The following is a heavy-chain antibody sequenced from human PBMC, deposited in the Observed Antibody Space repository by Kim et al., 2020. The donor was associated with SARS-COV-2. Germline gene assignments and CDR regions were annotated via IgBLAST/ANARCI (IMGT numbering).Heavy chain of an antibody. CDR1: GGSFSGYY. Sequence: SETLSLTCAVYGGSFSGYYWSWIRQPPGKGLEWIGEINHSGSTNYNPSLKSRVTISVDTSKNQFSLKLSSVTAADTAVYYCARGFPPRLWFGANWFDPWGQGTLVTVSS. D-gene: IGHD3-10*01. V-gene: IGHV4-34*01. J-gene: IGHJ5*02. CDR2: INHSGST. CDR3: ARGFPPRLWFGANWFDP.